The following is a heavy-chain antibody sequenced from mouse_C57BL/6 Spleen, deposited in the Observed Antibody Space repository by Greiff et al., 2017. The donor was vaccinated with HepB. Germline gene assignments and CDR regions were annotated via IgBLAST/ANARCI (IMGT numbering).Heavy chain of an antibody. V-gene: IGHV1-26*01. J-gene: IGHJ4*01. CDR2: INPNNGGT. CDR3: ARGKDYYGSSYEGDAMDY. CDR1: GYTFTDYY. Sequence: VQLQQSGPELVKPGASVKISCKASGYTFTDYYMNWVKQSHGKSLEWIGDINPNNGGTSYNQKFKGKATLTVDKSSSTAYMELRSLTSEDSAVYYCARGKDYYGSSYEGDAMDYWGQGTSVTVSS. D-gene: IGHD1-1*01.